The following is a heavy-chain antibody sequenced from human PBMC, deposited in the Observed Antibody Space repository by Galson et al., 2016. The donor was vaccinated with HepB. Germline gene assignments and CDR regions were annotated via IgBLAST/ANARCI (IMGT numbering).Heavy chain of an antibody. CDR1: GDSISTYSYY. CDR3: ARQLRWEYYFDF. CDR2: IYYSGST. Sequence: SETLSLTCIVSGDSISTYSYYWGWIRQPPGKGLEWIGSIYYSGSTYHNPSLKTRVTISVDQLKNQFSLKLSSVTAADTAVYYCARQLRWEYYFDFWGQGTLATVSS. J-gene: IGHJ4*02. V-gene: IGHV4-39*01. D-gene: IGHD1-26*01.